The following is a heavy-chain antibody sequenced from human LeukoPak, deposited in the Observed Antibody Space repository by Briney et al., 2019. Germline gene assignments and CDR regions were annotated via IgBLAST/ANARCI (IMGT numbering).Heavy chain of an antibody. CDR3: ARDRPDYGGNSLGWFDP. CDR2: IYYSGST. CDR1: GGSISSGGYY. V-gene: IGHV4-31*03. Sequence: SQTLSLTCTVSGGSISSGGYYWSWIRQHPGKGLEWIGYIYYSGSTYYNPSLKSRVTISVDTSKNQFSLKLNSVTAADTAVYYCARDRPDYGGNSLGWFDPWGQGTLVTVSS. D-gene: IGHD4-23*01. J-gene: IGHJ5*02.